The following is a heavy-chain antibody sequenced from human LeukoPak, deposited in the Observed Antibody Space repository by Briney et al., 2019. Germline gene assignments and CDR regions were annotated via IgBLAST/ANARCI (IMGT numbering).Heavy chain of an antibody. V-gene: IGHV3-48*02. CDR2: INNSGNII. Sequence: PGGSLRLSCAASGFTYSSFSMHWVRQAPGTVLECVAYINNSGNIIYYADSVKGRFAISRDNAKNSVYLQMNSLRDGDTAVYYCVRGYFYYMDVWGKGTTVTVSS. CDR1: GFTYSSFS. D-gene: IGHD2-21*01. J-gene: IGHJ6*03. CDR3: VRGYFYYMDV.